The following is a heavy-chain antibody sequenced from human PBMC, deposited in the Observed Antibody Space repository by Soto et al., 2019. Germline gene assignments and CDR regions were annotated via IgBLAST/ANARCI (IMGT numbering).Heavy chain of an antibody. Sequence: GSLRLSCAASGXSFSDYSMSWVRQAPGKGLELVSVIIESGGSTHYADSVSCLFTVSRHNSKNSLSLRMNSLRAEDTAVYFCAKRSPYSSGWYSPIFDYWGQGALATVS. CDR2: IIESGGST. CDR1: GXSFSDYS. D-gene: IGHD6-13*01. V-gene: IGHV3-23*01. J-gene: IGHJ4*02. CDR3: AKRSPYSSGWYSPIFDY.